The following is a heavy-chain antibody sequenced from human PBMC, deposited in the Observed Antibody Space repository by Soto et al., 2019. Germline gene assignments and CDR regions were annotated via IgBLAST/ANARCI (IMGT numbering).Heavy chain of an antibody. Sequence: EVQLVESGGDLVQPGRSLRLSCAASGFTFDDYAMHWVRQAPGKGLEWVSGISWNSGSIGYADSVKGRFTISRDNAKNSLYLQMNSLRAEDTALYYCAKGGPIWSGYYYFDYWGQGTLVTVSS. CDR2: ISWNSGSI. J-gene: IGHJ4*02. CDR1: GFTFDDYA. D-gene: IGHD3-3*01. V-gene: IGHV3-9*01. CDR3: AKGGPIWSGYYYFDY.